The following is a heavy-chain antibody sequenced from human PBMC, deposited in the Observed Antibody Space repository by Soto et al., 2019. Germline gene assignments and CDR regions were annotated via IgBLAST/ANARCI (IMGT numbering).Heavy chain of an antibody. J-gene: IGHJ3*02. Sequence: HVQLVESGGGLVKPGGSLRLSCAASGFTFSDYYMSWISQAPTKGLEFISYISPTGSHTAYAHSVKGRSTISRDNIKNPLYLQMNSLTAEDTSVYLSARAPEQAERHGPDAFDIWGQGTLLTVSS. D-gene: IGHD1-1*01. V-gene: IGHV3-11*01. CDR2: ISPTGSHT. CDR1: GFTFSDYY. CDR3: ARAPEQAERHGPDAFDI.